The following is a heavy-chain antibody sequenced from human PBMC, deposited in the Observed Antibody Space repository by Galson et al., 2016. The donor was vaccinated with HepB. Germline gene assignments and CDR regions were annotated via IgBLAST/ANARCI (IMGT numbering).Heavy chain of an antibody. CDR1: GGSISSTSVS. V-gene: IGHV4-39*01. Sequence: SETLSLTCTVSGGSISSTSVSWAWIRQPPGKGLEWIGSAFYSGNTYYNPSLKSRVTISVDTSKDQYSLKVTSVTAPDTAVYYCARHRPHYYGSVTDYNFGRDWYFDLWGRGTLVSVSS. D-gene: IGHD3-10*01. CDR3: ARHRPHYYGSVTDYNFGRDWYFDL. CDR2: AFYSGNT. J-gene: IGHJ2*01.